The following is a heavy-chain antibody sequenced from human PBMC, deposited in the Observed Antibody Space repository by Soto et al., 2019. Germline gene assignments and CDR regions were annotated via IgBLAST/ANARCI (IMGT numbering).Heavy chain of an antibody. CDR1: GGSISSGGYY. J-gene: IGHJ5*02. CDR2: IYYSGST. D-gene: IGHD5-12*01. Sequence: SETLSLTCTVSGGSISSGGYYWSWIRQHPGKGLEWIGYIYYSGSTYYNPSLKSRVTISVDTSKNQFSLKLSSVTAADTAVYYCARRREYSGYDATYNWFDPWGQGTLVTVSS. CDR3: ARRREYSGYDATYNWFDP. V-gene: IGHV4-31*03.